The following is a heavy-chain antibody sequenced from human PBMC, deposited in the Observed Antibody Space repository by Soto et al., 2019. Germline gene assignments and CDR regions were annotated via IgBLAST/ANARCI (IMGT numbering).Heavy chain of an antibody. Sequence: PSETLSLTCTVSGGSISSGDYYWSWIRQPPGKGLEWIGYIYYSGSTYYNPSLKSRVTISVDTSKNQFSLKLSSVTAADTAVYYCARDVYYYDSSGYPSMDVWGQGTTVTVSS. V-gene: IGHV4-30-4*01. CDR3: ARDVYYYDSSGYPSMDV. CDR1: GGSISSGDYY. J-gene: IGHJ6*02. CDR2: IYYSGST. D-gene: IGHD3-22*01.